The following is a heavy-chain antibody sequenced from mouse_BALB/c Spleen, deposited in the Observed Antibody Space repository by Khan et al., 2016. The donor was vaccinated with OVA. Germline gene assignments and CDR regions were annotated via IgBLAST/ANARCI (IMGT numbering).Heavy chain of an antibody. CDR3: ARSVTITTVVATDFDY. CDR1: GYSITSDYA. Sequence: VQLKESGPGLVKPSQSLSLTCTVTGYSITSDYAWNWIRQFPGNKLEWMGYISYSGRTSYNPSLKSRISITLDTSKNQFLLQLNSVTTEDTATYYCARSVTITTVVATDFDYWGQGTTLTVSS. D-gene: IGHD1-1*01. CDR2: ISYSGRT. V-gene: IGHV3-2*02. J-gene: IGHJ2*01.